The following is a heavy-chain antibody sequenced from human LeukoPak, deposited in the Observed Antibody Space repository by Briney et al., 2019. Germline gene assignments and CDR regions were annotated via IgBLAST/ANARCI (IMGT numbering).Heavy chain of an antibody. CDR3: AKGGIAVAGTWFDP. CDR1: GFTFSSYE. J-gene: IGHJ5*02. CDR2: ISGSGGST. Sequence: GGSLRLSCAASGFTFSSYEMNWVRQAPGKGLEWVSAISGSGGSTYYAESVKGRFTISRDNSKNTLYLQMNSLRAEDTAVYYCAKGGIAVAGTWFDPWGQGTLVTVSS. D-gene: IGHD6-19*01. V-gene: IGHV3-23*01.